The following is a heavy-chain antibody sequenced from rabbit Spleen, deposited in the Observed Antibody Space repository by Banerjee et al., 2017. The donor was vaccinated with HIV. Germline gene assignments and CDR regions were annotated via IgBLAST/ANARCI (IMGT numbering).Heavy chain of an antibody. CDR1: GFTLSRYY. V-gene: IGHV1S7*01. CDR2: IDPVFGIT. CDR3: AKCYYKNNGWDFNF. D-gene: IGHD6-1*01. J-gene: IGHJ4*01. Sequence: QLEESAGGLVQPGGSLKLSCKASGFTLSRYYMNWVRQAPGKGLEWIGYIDPVFGITYYANWVNGRFSISRENAQNTVFLQMTSLTAADTATYFCAKCYYKNNGWDFNFWGQGTLVTVS.